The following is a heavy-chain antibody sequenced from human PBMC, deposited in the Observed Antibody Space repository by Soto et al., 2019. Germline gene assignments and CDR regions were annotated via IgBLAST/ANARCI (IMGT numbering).Heavy chain of an antibody. CDR1: GYTFTDYY. D-gene: IGHD6-6*01. Sequence: QVQLVQSGAEVKNPGASVKVSCRTSGYTFTDYYLHWVRQDPGQGLEWMGWINPQSGGTNYAQRFRDWVTLTRDSSISTAYMELSRLKSDSTAVYYCARVPNFSEYSSPTPAYHFDYWGQGTLVTVSS. V-gene: IGHV1-2*04. J-gene: IGHJ4*02. CDR3: ARVPNFSEYSSPTPAYHFDY. CDR2: INPQSGGT.